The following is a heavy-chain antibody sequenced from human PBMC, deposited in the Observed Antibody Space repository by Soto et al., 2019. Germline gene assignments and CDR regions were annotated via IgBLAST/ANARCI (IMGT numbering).Heavy chain of an antibody. CDR1: GGTFSSYA. CDR3: ARMGDSSGWYEGSYYFDY. V-gene: IGHV1-69*01. CDR2: IIPIFGTA. J-gene: IGHJ4*02. Sequence: QVQLVQSGAEVKKPGSSVKVSCKASGGTFSSYAISWVRQAPGQGLEWMGGIIPIFGTANYAQKFQGRVTITADEFTSTAYMELSSLRSEDTAVYYCARMGDSSGWYEGSYYFDYWGQGTLVTVSS. D-gene: IGHD6-19*01.